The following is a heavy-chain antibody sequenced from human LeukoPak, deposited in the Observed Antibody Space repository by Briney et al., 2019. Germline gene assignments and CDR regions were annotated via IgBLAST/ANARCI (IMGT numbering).Heavy chain of an antibody. Sequence: PGGSLRLSCAASGFTFSSYEMNWVRQAPGKGLEWVSYVSSSGRTIYYADSVKGRFNISRDNAKNSLYLQMNSLRAEDTAVYYCARDTRLAYCGGDCYHYYYYYYGMDVWGQGTTVTVSS. D-gene: IGHD2-21*02. V-gene: IGHV3-48*03. J-gene: IGHJ6*02. CDR2: VSSSGRTI. CDR1: GFTFSSYE. CDR3: ARDTRLAYCGGDCYHYYYYYYGMDV.